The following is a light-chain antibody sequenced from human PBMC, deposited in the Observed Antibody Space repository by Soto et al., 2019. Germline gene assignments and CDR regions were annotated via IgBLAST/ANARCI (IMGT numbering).Light chain of an antibody. Sequence: ELVMTQSPDTLSVSPGERATLSCRASQRISSNLAWYQQKPGQAPRLLIYGASTRATGVPARFSGSGSETDFTLTISNLQSEDCAVYYCQHYNNWPPYTFGQGTKVDIK. CDR3: QHYNNWPPYT. V-gene: IGKV3D-15*01. CDR2: GAS. CDR1: QRISSN. J-gene: IGKJ2*01.